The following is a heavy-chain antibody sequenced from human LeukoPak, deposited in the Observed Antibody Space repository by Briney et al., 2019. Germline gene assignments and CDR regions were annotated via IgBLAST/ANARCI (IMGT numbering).Heavy chain of an antibody. V-gene: IGHV3-74*01. CDR2: ISSDGSST. D-gene: IGHD4/OR15-4a*01. CDR1: GXTFSNFW. J-gene: IGHJ4*02. Sequence: GGSLRLSCAASGXTFSNFWMHWVRQAPGKGLVWVSRISSDGSSTNHADSVRGRFTISRDNAKNTLYLQMNSLRAEDTALYFCANEVRPNDYWGRGTLVTVSS. CDR3: ANEVRPNDY.